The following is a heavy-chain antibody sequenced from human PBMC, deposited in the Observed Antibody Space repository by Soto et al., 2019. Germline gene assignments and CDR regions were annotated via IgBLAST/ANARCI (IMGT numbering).Heavy chain of an antibody. J-gene: IGHJ5*02. D-gene: IGHD1-26*01. CDR1: GYTFTSYG. V-gene: IGHV1-18*01. Sequence: QVQLVQSGAEVKKPGGSVKVSCMASGYTFTSYGISWVRQAPGQGLEWMGWISAYNDNTNYAQKLQGRVTMTTDTSTRTAYMQLRSLRSDDTAVYYCARDGDVGATTRGFDPWGQGTLVTVSS. CDR2: ISAYNDNT. CDR3: ARDGDVGATTRGFDP.